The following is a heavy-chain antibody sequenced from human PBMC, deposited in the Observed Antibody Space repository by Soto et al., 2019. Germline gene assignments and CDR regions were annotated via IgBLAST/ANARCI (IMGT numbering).Heavy chain of an antibody. V-gene: IGHV1-69*05. CDR1: GGTFSSYA. J-gene: IGHJ4*02. Sequence: SVKVSCKASGGTFSSYAISWVRQAPGQGLEWMGGIIPIFGTANYAQKFQGRVTITTDESTSTAYMELSSLRSEDTAVYYCARSSIEGLYSSGWPFDYWGQGTLVTVSS. CDR2: IIPIFGTA. D-gene: IGHD6-19*01. CDR3: ARSSIEGLYSSGWPFDY.